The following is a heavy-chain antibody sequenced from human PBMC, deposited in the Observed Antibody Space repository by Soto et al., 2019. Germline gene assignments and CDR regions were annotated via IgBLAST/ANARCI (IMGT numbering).Heavy chain of an antibody. J-gene: IGHJ5*02. D-gene: IGHD2-15*01. V-gene: IGHV4-30-4*01. CDR2: IYYSGST. CDR1: GGSISSGDYY. CDR3: ARVGRYCSGGSCYGSWFDP. Sequence: QVQLQESGPGLVKPSQTLSLTCTVSGGSISSGDYYWSWIRQPPGKGLEWIGYIYYSGSTYYNPSLKSRVTISVDTSKNQFSLKLSSVTAADTAVYYCARVGRYCSGGSCYGSWFDPWGQGTLVTVSS.